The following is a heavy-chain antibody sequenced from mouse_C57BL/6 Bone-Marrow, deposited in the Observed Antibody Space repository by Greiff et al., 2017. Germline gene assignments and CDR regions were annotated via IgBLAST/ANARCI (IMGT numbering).Heavy chain of an antibody. CDR2: IDPSASYT. J-gene: IGHJ3*01. Sequence: QVQLQQPGAELVRPGTSVKLSCKASGYTFTSYWMHWVKQRPGQGLEWIGVIDPSASYTNYNQKFKGKATLTVDTSSSTAYMQLSSLTSEDSAVYYCARWETAQAKVWFAYWGQGTLVTVSA. V-gene: IGHV1-59*01. CDR3: ARWETAQAKVWFAY. D-gene: IGHD3-2*02. CDR1: GYTFTSYW.